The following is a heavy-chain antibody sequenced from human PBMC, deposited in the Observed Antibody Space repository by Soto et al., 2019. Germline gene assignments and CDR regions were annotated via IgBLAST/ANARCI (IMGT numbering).Heavy chain of an antibody. CDR3: AGGGDVCSGGSCYTDFDY. D-gene: IGHD2-15*01. J-gene: IGHJ4*02. CDR1: GYTIASCA. V-gene: IGHV1-3*01. CDR2: INAGNGNT. Sequence: ASVKVSCKASGYTIASCAMHWVRQDQGQRLEWMGWINAGNGNTKYSQKFQGRVTITRDTSASTAYMELSSLRSEDTAVYYCAGGGDVCSGGSCYTDFDYWGQGTLVTVSS.